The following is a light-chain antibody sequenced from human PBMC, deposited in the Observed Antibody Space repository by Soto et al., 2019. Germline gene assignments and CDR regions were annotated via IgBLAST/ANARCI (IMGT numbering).Light chain of an antibody. CDR3: SSYTSVSTLV. J-gene: IGLJ3*02. CDR2: DVN. Sequence: QSALTQPASVSGSPGQSITISCTGTSGDVGGSNSVSWYQHHPGKAPKLMIYDVNNRPSGVSNRFSGSKSGNTASLTISGRQPDDEADYYCSSYTSVSTLVFGGGTKLTVL. V-gene: IGLV2-14*01. CDR1: SGDVGGSNS.